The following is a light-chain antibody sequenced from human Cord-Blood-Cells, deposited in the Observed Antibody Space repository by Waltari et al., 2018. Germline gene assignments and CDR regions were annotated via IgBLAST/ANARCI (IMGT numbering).Light chain of an antibody. CDR1: VLPHKY. J-gene: IGLJ2*01. CDR3: QSADSSGTYVV. Sequence: SYELTQPRQVSLSPGQTDRLTCSGAVLPHKYSSWYQQKPGQAPVLVIYKDSGRPSGIPERFSGSSSGTTVTLTISGVQAEDEADYYCQSADSSGTYVVFGGGTKLTVL. CDR2: KDS. V-gene: IGLV3-25*03.